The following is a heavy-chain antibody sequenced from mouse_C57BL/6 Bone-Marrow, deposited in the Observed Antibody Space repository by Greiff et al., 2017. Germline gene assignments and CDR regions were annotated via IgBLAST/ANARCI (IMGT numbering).Heavy chain of an antibody. CDR1: GFSLTSYG. CDR3: AKDDGAD. J-gene: IGHJ3*01. CDR2: IWGGGST. V-gene: IGHV2-9*01. Sequence: VQLVESGPGLVAPSQSLSFSCTVSGFSLTSYGVHWVRQPPGQGLEWLGVIWGGGSTNYYSAHMSRLSISKDNTKSQVFLKMNSLHTDDTAMYCSAKDDGADWGQGTLVTVSA. D-gene: IGHD2-3*01.